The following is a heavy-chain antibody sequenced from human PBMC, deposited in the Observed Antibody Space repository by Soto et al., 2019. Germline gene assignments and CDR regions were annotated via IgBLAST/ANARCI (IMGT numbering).Heavy chain of an antibody. Sequence: VASVKVSCKASGYTFTSYAMHWVRQAPGQRLEWMGWINAGNGNTKYSQKFQGRVTITRDTSASTAYMELISLRSEDTAVYYCARDCSGGSCYLAMDYWGQGTLVTVSS. D-gene: IGHD2-15*01. J-gene: IGHJ4*02. CDR3: ARDCSGGSCYLAMDY. CDR2: INAGNGNT. CDR1: GYTFTSYA. V-gene: IGHV1-3*01.